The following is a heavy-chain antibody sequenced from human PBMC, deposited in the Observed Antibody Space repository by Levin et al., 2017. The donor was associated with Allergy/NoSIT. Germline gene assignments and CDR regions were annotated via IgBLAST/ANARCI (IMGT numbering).Heavy chain of an antibody. D-gene: IGHD3-10*01. CDR3: ARDMGLRITMVRGVIRTDYYGMDV. V-gene: IGHV4-61*01. J-gene: IGHJ6*02. CDR1: GGSVSSGSYY. CDR2: IYYSGST. Sequence: SQTLSLTCTVSGGSVSSGSYYWSWIRQPPGKGLEWIGYIYYSGSTNYNPSLKSRVTISVDTSKNQFSLKLSSVTAADTAVYYCARDMGLRITMVRGVIRTDYYGMDVWGQGTTVTVSS.